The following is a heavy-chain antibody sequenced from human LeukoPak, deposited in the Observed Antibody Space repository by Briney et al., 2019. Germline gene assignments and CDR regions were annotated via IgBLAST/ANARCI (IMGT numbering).Heavy chain of an antibody. Sequence: GGSLRLSCAASGFTVSSNYMSWVRQAPGKGLEWVSVIYSGGSTYYADSVKGRFTISRDNSKNTLYLQMNSLRAEDTAAYYRASLGPIRFLEWPPIWGQGTMVTVSS. D-gene: IGHD3-3*01. CDR3: ASLGPIRFLEWPPI. CDR1: GFTVSSNY. V-gene: IGHV3-53*01. J-gene: IGHJ3*02. CDR2: IYSGGST.